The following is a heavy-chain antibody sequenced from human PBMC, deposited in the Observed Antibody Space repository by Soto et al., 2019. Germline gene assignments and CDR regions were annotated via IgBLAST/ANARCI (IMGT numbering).Heavy chain of an antibody. CDR3: AQSGGPAYCGGDCYSYRDSPLTN. CDR1: GFSLSTSGVG. CDR2: IYWDDDK. V-gene: IGHV2-5*02. D-gene: IGHD2-21*02. Sequence: QITLKESGPTLVKPTQTLTLTCTFSGFSLSTSGVGVGWIRQPPGKALEWLALIYWDDDKRYSPSLKSRLTITNDTSKNPVVLTMTTMDPVDTATYYCAQSGGPAYCGGDCYSYRDSPLTNWGQGTLVTVSS. J-gene: IGHJ4*02.